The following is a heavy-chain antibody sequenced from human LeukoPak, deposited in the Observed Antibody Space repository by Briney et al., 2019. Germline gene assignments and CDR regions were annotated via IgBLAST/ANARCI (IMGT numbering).Heavy chain of an antibody. CDR3: ARDSIYYDSSGSFDY. CDR1: GYTFTSYA. CDR2: INAGNGNT. D-gene: IGHD3-22*01. V-gene: IGHV1-3*01. Sequence: ASVKVSCKASGYTFTSYAMHWVRQAPGQRLEWMGWINAGNGNTKYSQKFQGRVTITRDTSASTAYMELSSLRSEDTAVYYYARDSIYYDSSGSFDYWGQGTLVTVSS. J-gene: IGHJ4*02.